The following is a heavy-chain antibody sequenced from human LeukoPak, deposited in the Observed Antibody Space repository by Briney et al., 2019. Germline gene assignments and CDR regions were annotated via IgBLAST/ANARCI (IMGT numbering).Heavy chain of an antibody. Sequence: GGSLRLSCAASGFTFSSYAMNWVRQAPGKGLEWVSVVYSDDTTYYADSVKGRFTISRDNSKNTLYLQMNNLRAEDTAVYYCARGGGYYAIDYWGQGTLVTVSS. V-gene: IGHV3-53*01. D-gene: IGHD1-26*01. CDR3: ARGGGYYAIDY. J-gene: IGHJ4*02. CDR2: VYSDDTT. CDR1: GFTFSSYA.